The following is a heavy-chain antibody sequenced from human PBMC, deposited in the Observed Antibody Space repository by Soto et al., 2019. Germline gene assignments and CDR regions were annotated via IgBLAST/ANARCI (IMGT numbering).Heavy chain of an antibody. V-gene: IGHV5-10-1*01. J-gene: IGHJ3*01. CDR3: VPGGDARGNNGFDV. CDR2: IDPCDSVT. Sequence: GESLKISCKGSGYSLTNIWIHCVRQMPGKGLEWMGRIDPCDSVTTYNPSFQGHVTMSADKSINTAYLQWSSLKASDTAMYYCVPGGDARGNNGFDVWGLGTRVTV. CDR1: GYSLTNIW. D-gene: IGHD2-8*01.